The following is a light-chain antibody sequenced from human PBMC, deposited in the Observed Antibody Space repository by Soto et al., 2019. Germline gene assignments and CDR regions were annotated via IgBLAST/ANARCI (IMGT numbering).Light chain of an antibody. CDR2: DVS. V-gene: IGLV2-14*01. CDR3: SSYTSSNTPLV. CDR1: SSDIGGYDS. Sequence: QSALTQPASVSGSPGQSITISCTGTSSDIGGYDSVSWYQQHPGKAPKLMIYDVSNRPSGVSTRFSGSKSGNTASLTISGRQAEDEADYYCSSYTSSNTPLVFGGGTKLTVL. J-gene: IGLJ2*01.